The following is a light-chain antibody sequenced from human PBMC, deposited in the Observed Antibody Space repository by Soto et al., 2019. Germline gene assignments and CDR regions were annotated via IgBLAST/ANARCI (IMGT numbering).Light chain of an antibody. V-gene: IGLV2-23*01. Sequence: QSALAQPASVSGSPGQSITISCTGTSSDVGSYNLVSWYQQHTGKAPKLLIFESSKRPSGVSNRFSGSKSGNTASLTISGLQAEDAADYYCCSYAGAKTFLGSGNKVTVL. J-gene: IGLJ1*01. CDR1: SSDVGSYNL. CDR2: ESS. CDR3: CSYAGAKTF.